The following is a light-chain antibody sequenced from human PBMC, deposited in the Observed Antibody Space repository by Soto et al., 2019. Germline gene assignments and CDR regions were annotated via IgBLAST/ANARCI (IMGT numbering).Light chain of an antibody. CDR3: QQYGSSPLFT. CDR1: QSVSSSY. Sequence: EIVLTQSPCTLSLSPGERATLSCRASQSVSSSYLAWYQQKPGQAPRLLIYGATSRATGIPDRFSGSGSRTDFPLPIIRLEPEDVAVYYCQQYGSSPLFTFGPGTKVDIK. J-gene: IGKJ3*01. CDR2: GAT. V-gene: IGKV3-20*01.